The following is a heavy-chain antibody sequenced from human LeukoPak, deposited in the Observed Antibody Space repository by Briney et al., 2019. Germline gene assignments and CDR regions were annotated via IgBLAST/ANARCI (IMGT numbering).Heavy chain of an antibody. V-gene: IGHV1-58*02. Sequence: SVKVSFKASGFTFTSSAMQWVRQARGQRLEWIGWIVVGSGNTNYAQKFQERVTITRDMSTSTAYMELSSLRSEDTAVYYCAAAKPLLYDYVWTFDPWGQGTLVTVSS. CDR3: AAAKPLLYDYVWTFDP. D-gene: IGHD3-16*01. CDR1: GFTFTSSA. J-gene: IGHJ5*02. CDR2: IVVGSGNT.